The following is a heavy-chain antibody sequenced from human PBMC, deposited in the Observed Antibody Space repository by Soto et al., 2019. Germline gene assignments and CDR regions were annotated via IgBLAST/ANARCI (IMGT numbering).Heavy chain of an antibody. D-gene: IGHD3-10*01. J-gene: IGHJ4*02. V-gene: IGHV4-39*01. CDR2: IYYSGST. CDR3: ARKRYYGSATYNY. Sequence: SETLSLTCTVSGGSISSGTYYWGWILQSPGTGLEWIGSIYYSGSTYYNPSLKSRVTISLDTSKNQFSLKLRSVTAADTAVYYCARKRYYGSATYNYWGQGTLVTVSS. CDR1: GGSISSGTYY.